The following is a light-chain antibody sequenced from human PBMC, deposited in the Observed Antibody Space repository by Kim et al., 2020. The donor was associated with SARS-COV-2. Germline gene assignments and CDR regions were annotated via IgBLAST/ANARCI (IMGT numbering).Light chain of an antibody. V-gene: IGLV6-57*03. CDR2: EDN. CDR1: SGRIASNF. Sequence: ESPGRTVTISCPRSSGRIASNFVQWYQQRPGSAPTSVIYEDNQRPSWVPDRFSGSIDDSSNSASLTISGLKTEDEADYYCQSGRLFGGGTQLTVL. J-gene: IGLJ2*01. CDR3: QSGRL.